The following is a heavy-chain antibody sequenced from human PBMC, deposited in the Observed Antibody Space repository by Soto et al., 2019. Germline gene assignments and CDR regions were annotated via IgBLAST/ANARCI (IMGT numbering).Heavy chain of an antibody. CDR2: INHSGST. V-gene: IGHV4-34*01. D-gene: IGHD6-13*01. Sequence: TSETLSLTCAVYGGSFSGYYWSWIRQPPGKGLEWIGEINHSGSTNYNPSLKSRVTISVDTSKNQFSLKLSSVTAADTAVYYCARGGIAAAGPLSYFDYWGQGTLVTVSS. CDR1: GGSFSGYY. J-gene: IGHJ4*02. CDR3: ARGGIAAAGPLSYFDY.